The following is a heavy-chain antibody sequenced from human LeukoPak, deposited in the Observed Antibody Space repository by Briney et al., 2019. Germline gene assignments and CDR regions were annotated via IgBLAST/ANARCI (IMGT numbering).Heavy chain of an antibody. Sequence: SETLSLTCAVYGGSFSGYYWSWIRQPPGKGLEWIGEINHSGSTNYNPSLKSRVTISVDTSKNQFSLKLSSVTAADTAVYYCARALYSSSSAFDYWGQGTLVTVSS. J-gene: IGHJ4*02. CDR3: ARALYSSSSAFDY. V-gene: IGHV4-34*01. CDR1: GGSFSGYY. CDR2: INHSGST. D-gene: IGHD6-6*01.